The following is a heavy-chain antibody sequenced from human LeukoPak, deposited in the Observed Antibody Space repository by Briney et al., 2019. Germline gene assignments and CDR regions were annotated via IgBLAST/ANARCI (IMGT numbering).Heavy chain of an antibody. Sequence: ASVKVSCKASGYTFTNYDISWVRQAPGQGLEWMGWISAYNGNTNYAQTVQGRVTMTTDRSTSSTYMELRSLRSDDTAVYYCARAQQLVHWFDPWGQGTLVTVSS. CDR1: GYTFTNYD. D-gene: IGHD6-13*01. CDR2: ISAYNGNT. CDR3: ARAQQLVHWFDP. V-gene: IGHV1-18*01. J-gene: IGHJ5*02.